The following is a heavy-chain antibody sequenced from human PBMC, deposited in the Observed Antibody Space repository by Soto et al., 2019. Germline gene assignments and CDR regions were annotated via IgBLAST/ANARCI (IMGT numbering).Heavy chain of an antibody. CDR1: GGSISSYY. CDR3: ARYGDYDWWFDP. Sequence: SSETLSLTCTVSGGSISSYYWSWIRQPPGKGLEWIGYIYYSGSTNYNPSLKSRVTISVDTSKNQFSLKLSSVTAADTAVYYCARYGDYDWWFDPWGQGTLVTVSS. V-gene: IGHV4-59*01. D-gene: IGHD4-17*01. J-gene: IGHJ5*02. CDR2: IYYSGST.